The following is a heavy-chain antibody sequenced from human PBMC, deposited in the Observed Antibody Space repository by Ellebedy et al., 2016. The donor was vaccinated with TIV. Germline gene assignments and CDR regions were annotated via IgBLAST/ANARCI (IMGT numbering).Heavy chain of an antibody. J-gene: IGHJ4*02. CDR2: ITGSSSYM. CDR3: SIGIAAVMY. CDR1: GITFSNYS. V-gene: IGHV3-21*01. Sequence: GESLKISCAASGITFSNYSMNWVRQAPGKGLEWVASITGSSSYMFYSDSVKGRFTISRDNAKNSPYLQMNSLRAEDTAVYYCSIGIAAVMYWGQGTLVTVSS. D-gene: IGHD6-13*01.